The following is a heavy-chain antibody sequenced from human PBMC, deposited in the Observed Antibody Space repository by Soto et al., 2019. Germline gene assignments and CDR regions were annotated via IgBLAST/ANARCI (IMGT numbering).Heavy chain of an antibody. V-gene: IGHV4-39*01. CDR2: IYYSGST. J-gene: IGHJ5*02. D-gene: IGHD1-26*01. CDR1: GGSISSSSYY. Sequence: SETLSLTCTVSGGSISSSSYYWGWIRQPPGKGLEWIGSIYYSGSTYYNPSLKSRVTISVDTSKNQFSLKLSSVTAADTAVYYCARPQYQSGSYPREMYNWFDPWGQGTLVTVSS. CDR3: ARPQYQSGSYPREMYNWFDP.